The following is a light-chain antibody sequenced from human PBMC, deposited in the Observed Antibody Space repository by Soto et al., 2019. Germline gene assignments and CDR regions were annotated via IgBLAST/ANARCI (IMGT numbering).Light chain of an antibody. CDR2: GAS. Sequence: DIVMTQSPATLSVAPGERLTFSCRASQGVSRNLAWYQHKPGQAPRLLISGASTGATGIPARFSGSRSGTDFTLTISSLEPEDFAVYFCHQRNKFGQGTRLEIK. CDR1: QGVSRN. V-gene: IGKV3-15*01. J-gene: IGKJ5*01. CDR3: HQRNK.